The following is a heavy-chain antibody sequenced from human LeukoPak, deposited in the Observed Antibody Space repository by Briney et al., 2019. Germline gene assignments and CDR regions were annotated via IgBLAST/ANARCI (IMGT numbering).Heavy chain of an antibody. D-gene: IGHD3-22*01. CDR1: GFTFSSYW. CDR2: IKQDGSEK. CDR3: ARDTYDSSGYVDY. J-gene: IGHJ4*02. Sequence: PGGSLRLSCAASGFTFSSYWMSWVRQAPGKGLEWVANIKQDGSEKYYVDSVKGRFTISRDNAKNSLYLQMNSLRAEDTAVYYCARDTYDSSGYVDYWGQGTLVTVSS. V-gene: IGHV3-7*01.